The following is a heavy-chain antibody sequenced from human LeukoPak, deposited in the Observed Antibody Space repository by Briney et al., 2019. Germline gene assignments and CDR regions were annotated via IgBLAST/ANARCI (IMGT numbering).Heavy chain of an antibody. CDR2: INHSGST. J-gene: IGHJ5*02. D-gene: IGHD3-3*01. Sequence: SETLSLTCAVYGGSSSGYYWSWIRQPPGKGLEWIGEINHSGSTNYNPSLKSRVTISVDTSKNQFSLKLSSVTAADTAVYYCARGFARITIFGVVNGNWFDPWGQGTLVTVSS. CDR3: ARGFARITIFGVVNGNWFDP. V-gene: IGHV4-34*01. CDR1: GGSSSGYY.